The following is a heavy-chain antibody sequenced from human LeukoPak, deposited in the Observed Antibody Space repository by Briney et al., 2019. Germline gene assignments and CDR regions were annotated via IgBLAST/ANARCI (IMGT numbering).Heavy chain of an antibody. J-gene: IGHJ6*02. CDR2: ISYDGNNK. V-gene: IGHV3-30*03. CDR3: ARDSYGMDV. CDR1: GFTFSTSI. Sequence: GGSLRLSCAASGFTFSTSIMHWVRQAPGKGLEWVAVISYDGNNKYYADSVKGRFTISRDNSKNTLYLQMNSLRAEDTAVYYCARDSYGMDVWGQGTTVTVSS.